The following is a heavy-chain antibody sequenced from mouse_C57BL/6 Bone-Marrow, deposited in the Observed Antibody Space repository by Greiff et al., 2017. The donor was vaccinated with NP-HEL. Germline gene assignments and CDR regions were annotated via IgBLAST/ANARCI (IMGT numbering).Heavy chain of an antibody. CDR3: TEEITTLLDY. CDR1: GFTFSNYW. Sequence: EVQGVESGGGLVQPGGSMKLSCVASGFTFSNYWMNWVRQSPEKGLEWVAQIRLKSDNYATHYAESVKGRFTISRDDSKSSVYLQMNNLRAEDTGIYYCTEEITTLLDYWGQGTTLTVSS. V-gene: IGHV6-3*01. J-gene: IGHJ2*01. CDR2: IRLKSDNYAT. D-gene: IGHD1-1*01.